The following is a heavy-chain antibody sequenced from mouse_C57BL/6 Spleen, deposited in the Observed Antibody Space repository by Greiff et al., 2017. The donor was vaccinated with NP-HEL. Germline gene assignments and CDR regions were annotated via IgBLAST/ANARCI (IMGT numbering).Heavy chain of an antibody. CDR3: ARVYYYGRGYFDY. J-gene: IGHJ2*01. CDR1: GFTFSDYY. D-gene: IGHD1-1*01. V-gene: IGHV5-16*01. Sequence: EVMLVESEGGLVQPGSSMKLSCTASGFTFSDYYMAWVRQVPEKGLEWVANINYDGSSTYYLDSLKSRFIISRDNAKNILYLQMSSLKSEDTATYYCARVYYYGRGYFDYWGQSTTLTVSS. CDR2: INYDGSST.